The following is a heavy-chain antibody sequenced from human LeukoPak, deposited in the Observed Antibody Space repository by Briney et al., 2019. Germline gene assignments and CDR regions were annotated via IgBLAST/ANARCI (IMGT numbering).Heavy chain of an antibody. J-gene: IGHJ6*02. CDR3: ARVIAAAADTYYYGMDV. V-gene: IGHV6-1*01. CDR1: GDSVSSNSAA. CDR2: TYYRSKWYN. Sequence: SQTLSLTCAISGDSVSSNSAAWNWIRPSPSRGLEWLGRTYYRSKWYNDYAVSVKSRITINPDTSKNQFSLQLNSVTPEDTAVYYCARVIAAAADTYYYGMDVWGQGTTVTVSS. D-gene: IGHD6-13*01.